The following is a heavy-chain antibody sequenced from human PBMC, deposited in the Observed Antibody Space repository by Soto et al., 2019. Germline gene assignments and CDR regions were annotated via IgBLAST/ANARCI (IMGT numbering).Heavy chain of an antibody. Sequence: QVQLQESGPGLVKPSETLSLTCTVSGGSFGTYYWAWIRQPPGKGLEWIGYMYYTGNTNYNPSLKSRXXIXVXXSKNQYSLKLRSVTAADTAVYFCARYFDWPNAFDIWGQGTMVTVSS. CDR2: MYYTGNT. J-gene: IGHJ3*02. D-gene: IGHD3-9*01. CDR3: ARYFDWPNAFDI. V-gene: IGHV4-59*01. CDR1: GGSFGTYY.